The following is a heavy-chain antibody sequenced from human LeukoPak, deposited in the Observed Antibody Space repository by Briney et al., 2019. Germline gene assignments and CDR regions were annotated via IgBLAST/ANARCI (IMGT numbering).Heavy chain of an antibody. V-gene: IGHV3-23*01. CDR3: AKEREAYCSGGSCYGSDKLFPADY. CDR1: GFTFSSYA. J-gene: IGHJ4*02. D-gene: IGHD2-15*01. CDR2: ISGTGGST. Sequence: GGSLRLSCAASGFTFSSYAMTWVRQAPGKGLEWVSSISGTGGSTFYADSVKGRFTISRDSSKKTLYLQMNSLRAEDTAIYYCAKEREAYCSGGSCYGSDKLFPADYWGQGTLVTVSS.